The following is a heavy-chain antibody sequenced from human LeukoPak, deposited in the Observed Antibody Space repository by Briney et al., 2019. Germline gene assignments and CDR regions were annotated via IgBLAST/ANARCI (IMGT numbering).Heavy chain of an antibody. V-gene: IGHV4-34*01. CDR3: ARGVDFPVPDY. D-gene: IGHD3-3*01. J-gene: IGHJ4*02. CDR1: GFTFSSYW. CDR2: INHSGST. Sequence: GSLRLSCAASGFTFSSYWMNWARQPPGKGLEWIGEINHSGSTNYNPSLKSRVTISVDTSKNQLSLKLSSVTAADTAVYYCARGVDFPVPDYWGQGTLVTVSS.